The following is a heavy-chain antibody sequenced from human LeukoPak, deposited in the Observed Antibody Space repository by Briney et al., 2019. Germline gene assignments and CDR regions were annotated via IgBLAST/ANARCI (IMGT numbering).Heavy chain of an antibody. CDR3: ARDPYNGNYGDSYYYYMDV. CDR1: GFTFSSYS. CDR2: IKQDGSEK. Sequence: GGSLRLSCAASGFTFSSYSMNWVRQAPGKGLEWVANIKQDGSEKYYVDSVKGRFTISRDNAKNSLYLQMNSLRAEDTAIYYCARDPYNGNYGDSYYYYMDVWGKGTTVTISS. V-gene: IGHV3-7*01. J-gene: IGHJ6*03. D-gene: IGHD1-26*01.